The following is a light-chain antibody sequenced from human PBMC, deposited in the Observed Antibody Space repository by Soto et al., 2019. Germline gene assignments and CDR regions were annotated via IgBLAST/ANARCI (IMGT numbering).Light chain of an antibody. CDR2: GAS. V-gene: IGKV3-20*01. CDR3: QQYGSSGT. CDR1: QSVRNNY. Sequence: ETVLTQSPGPLSLSPGERATLCCRASQSVRNNYLAWYQQKPGQAPRLLISGASSRAAGIPDRFSGSGSGTDFTLTISRLEPEDFAVYYCQQYGSSGTFGQGTKVDIK. J-gene: IGKJ1*01.